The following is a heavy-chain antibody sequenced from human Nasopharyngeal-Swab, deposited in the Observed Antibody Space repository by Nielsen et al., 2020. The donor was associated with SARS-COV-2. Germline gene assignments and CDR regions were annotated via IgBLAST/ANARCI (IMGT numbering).Heavy chain of an antibody. D-gene: IGHD3-22*01. Sequence: SETLSLTCTVSGGSISSSSYYWGWIRQPPGKGLEWIGSIYYSGSTYYNPSLKSRVTISVDTSKNQFSLKLSPVTAADTAVYYCARHYYDSSGYYSGPIYYFDYWGQGTLVTVSS. CDR1: GGSISSSSYY. J-gene: IGHJ4*02. V-gene: IGHV4-39*01. CDR2: IYYSGST. CDR3: ARHYYDSSGYYSGPIYYFDY.